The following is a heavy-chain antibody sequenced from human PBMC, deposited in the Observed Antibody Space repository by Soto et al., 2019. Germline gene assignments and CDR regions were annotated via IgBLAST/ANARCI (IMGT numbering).Heavy chain of an antibody. CDR2: IKSKADGGAR. CDR1: GFMFSSAW. D-gene: IGHD1-1*01. Sequence: EVQLVESGGYLVKPGGSLRLSCVTSGFMFSSAWMSWVRQAPGKGLEWVGRIKSKADGGARDYAAPVKGRFSISRDDSKNTLYLQMNSLRAEDTAVYYCVEGWNDFWGQGTLVTVSS. J-gene: IGHJ4*02. V-gene: IGHV3-15*01. CDR3: VEGWNDF.